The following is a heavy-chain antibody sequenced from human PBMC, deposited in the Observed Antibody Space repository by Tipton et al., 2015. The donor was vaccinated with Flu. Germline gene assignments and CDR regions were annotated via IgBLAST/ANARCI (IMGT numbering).Heavy chain of an antibody. Sequence: SLRLSCAASGFTFSSYDMHWVRQITGKGLEWVSAIGSAGDTYYLDSVKGRFTISRDNAKNSLYLQVNSLRVGDTAVYYCARGPLPDSNWYNGMDVWGQGTTVTVSS. V-gene: IGHV3-13*01. CDR1: GFTFSSYD. CDR2: IGSAGDT. CDR3: ARGPLPDSNWYNGMDV. D-gene: IGHD6-13*01. J-gene: IGHJ6*02.